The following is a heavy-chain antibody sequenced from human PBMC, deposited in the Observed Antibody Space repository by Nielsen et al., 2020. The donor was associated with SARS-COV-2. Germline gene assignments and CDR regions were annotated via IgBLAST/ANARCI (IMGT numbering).Heavy chain of an antibody. CDR1: GFTVSSNY. J-gene: IGHJ5*02. V-gene: IGHV3-53*01. Sequence: GESLKISCAASGFTVSSNYMSWVRQAPGKGLEWVSVIYSGGSTYYADSVKGRFTISRDNSKNTLYLQMNSLRAEDTAVYYCARGSSSWTGYNWFDPWGQGTLVTVSS. CDR3: ARGSSSWTGYNWFDP. CDR2: IYSGGST. D-gene: IGHD6-13*01.